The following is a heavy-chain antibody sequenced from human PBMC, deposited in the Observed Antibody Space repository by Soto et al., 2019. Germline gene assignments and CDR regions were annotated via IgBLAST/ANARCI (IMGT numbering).Heavy chain of an antibody. CDR3: ARVGSSWYLGMDV. J-gene: IGHJ6*02. CDR2: IYNIGST. V-gene: IGHV4-59*01. D-gene: IGHD6-13*01. Sequence: PSETLCLTCSVAGGSIGGYYWSWLRQPPGKGLEWIGYIYNIGSTNYNPSLKSRVTISVDTSKNQFSLKLSSVTAADTAVYYCARVGSSWYLGMDVWGQGTTVTVSS. CDR1: GGSIGGYY.